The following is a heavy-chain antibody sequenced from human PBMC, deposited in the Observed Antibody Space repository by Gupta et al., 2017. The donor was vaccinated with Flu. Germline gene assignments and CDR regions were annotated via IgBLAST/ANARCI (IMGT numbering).Heavy chain of an antibody. CDR2: IYWDGERA. CDR3: TKDINPGGTDV. D-gene: IGHD1/OR15-1a*01. J-gene: IGHJ6*02. CDR1: GVTVLDYA. V-gene: IGHV3-9*01. Sequence: EVQLVQSGGSVVQPGWSVRLSCAASGVTVLDYAMHWVRQSPGKGLEWVAVIYWDGERAGYADSVKGRFTISRDNAKNSLHLQMNSLRTEDTGLYFCTKDINPGGTDVWGQGTRVTVSS.